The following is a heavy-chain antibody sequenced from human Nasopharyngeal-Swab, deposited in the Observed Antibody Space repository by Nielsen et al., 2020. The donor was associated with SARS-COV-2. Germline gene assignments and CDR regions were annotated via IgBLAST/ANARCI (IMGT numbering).Heavy chain of an antibody. CDR3: AKDTVAGQGGYYYYGMDV. CDR1: GFTFDDYA. CDR2: ISWNSGSI. Sequence: SLKISCAASGFTFDDYAMHWVRQAPGKGLEWVSGISWNSGSIGYADSVKGRFTISRDNAKNSLYLQMNSLRAEDTALYYCAKDTVAGQGGYYYYGMDVWGQGTTVTVSS. J-gene: IGHJ6*02. D-gene: IGHD4-11*01. V-gene: IGHV3-9*01.